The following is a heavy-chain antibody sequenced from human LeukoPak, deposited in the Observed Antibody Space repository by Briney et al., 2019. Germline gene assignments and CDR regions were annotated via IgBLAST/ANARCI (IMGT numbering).Heavy chain of an antibody. CDR3: ARAIAAAGYFDY. D-gene: IGHD6-13*01. J-gene: IGHJ4*02. Sequence: SVTVSCTASGATFSSYAISWVRQAPGQGLEWMGRIIPIFGTANYAQKFQGRVTITTDESTSTAYMELSSLRPEDTAVYYCARAIAAAGYFDYWGQGTLVTVSS. CDR1: GATFSSYA. CDR2: IIPIFGTA. V-gene: IGHV1-69*05.